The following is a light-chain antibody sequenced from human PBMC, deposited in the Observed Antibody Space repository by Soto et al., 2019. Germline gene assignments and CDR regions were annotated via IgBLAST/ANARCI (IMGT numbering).Light chain of an antibody. CDR2: GNS. CDR1: SSKIGAGYD. Sequence: QAVVTQPPSVSGAPGQRVTISCTGSSSKIGAGYDVPWYQQLPGTAPKLLIYGNSNRPSGVPDRFSGSKSGTSASLAITGLQAEDEADYYCQSYDSSLSVWVFGGGTKLTVL. CDR3: QSYDSSLSVWV. J-gene: IGLJ3*02. V-gene: IGLV1-40*01.